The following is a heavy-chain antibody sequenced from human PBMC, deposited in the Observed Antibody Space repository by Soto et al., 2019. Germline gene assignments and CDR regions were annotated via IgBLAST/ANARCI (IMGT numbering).Heavy chain of an antibody. V-gene: IGHV4-30-4*08. D-gene: IGHD7-27*01. CDR1: GGSISSGDYY. Sequence: SETLSLTCTVSGGSISSGDYYWSWIRQHPGKGLEWIGYIYYSGSTYYNPSLTSRVTISVDTSKNQFSLQLSSVSAADTAVYYCARGPSGDKVDYWGQGTLVTVSS. CDR3: ARGPSGDKVDY. J-gene: IGHJ4*02. CDR2: IYYSGST.